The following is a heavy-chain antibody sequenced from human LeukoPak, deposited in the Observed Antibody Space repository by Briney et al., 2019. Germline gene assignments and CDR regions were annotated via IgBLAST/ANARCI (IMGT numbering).Heavy chain of an antibody. Sequence: GGSLRLSCARSGFTFSNYWMRWVRQAPGKGLEWVANIKEDGSEKDYVDSVKGRFTISRDNAKNSLYLQMNSLRAEDTAIYYCARDWGAAGLWDYWGQGTLVTVSS. CDR2: IKEDGSEK. D-gene: IGHD6-13*01. J-gene: IGHJ4*02. V-gene: IGHV3-7*05. CDR3: ARDWGAAGLWDY. CDR1: GFTFSNYW.